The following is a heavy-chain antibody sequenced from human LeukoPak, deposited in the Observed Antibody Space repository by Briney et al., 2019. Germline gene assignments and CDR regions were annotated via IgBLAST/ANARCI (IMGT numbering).Heavy chain of an antibody. D-gene: IGHD5-12*01. V-gene: IGHV3-13*01. Sequence: GGSLRLSCAASGFTFRTYDFHRVRQVKGIGLEWVSGIGTAGDTYYAGSVKGRFTISRGNAKNSLYLQMNSLRAGDTAVYYCVRVAWLDYHGMDVWGQGTTVTVSS. J-gene: IGHJ6*02. CDR1: GFTFRTYD. CDR3: VRVAWLDYHGMDV. CDR2: IGTAGDT.